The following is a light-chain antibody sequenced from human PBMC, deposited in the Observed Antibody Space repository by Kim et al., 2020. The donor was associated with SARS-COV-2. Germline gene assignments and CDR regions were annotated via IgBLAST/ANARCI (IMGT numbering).Light chain of an antibody. Sequence: EIVLTQSPATLSLSPGERAALSCRASQSVSSSYLAWYQQKPGQAPRLLIYGASSRATGIPDRFSGSGSGTDFTLTITRLEPGDFAVYYCQQYGTSPLAFGGGTKLEI. V-gene: IGKV3-20*01. J-gene: IGKJ4*01. CDR1: QSVSSSY. CDR3: QQYGTSPLA. CDR2: GAS.